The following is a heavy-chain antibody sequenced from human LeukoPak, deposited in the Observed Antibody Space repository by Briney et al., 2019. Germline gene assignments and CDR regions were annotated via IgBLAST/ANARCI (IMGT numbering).Heavy chain of an antibody. V-gene: IGHV1-24*01. CDR1: GYTLTELS. CDR3: ATGGIAVAGDPFDY. D-gene: IGHD6-19*01. J-gene: IGHJ4*02. Sequence: ASVKVSCKVSGYTLTELSMHWVRQAPGKGLEWMGGFDPEDGETIYAQKFQGRVTMTEDTSTDTAYTELSSLRSEDTAVYYCATGGIAVAGDPFDYWGQGTLVTVSS. CDR2: FDPEDGET.